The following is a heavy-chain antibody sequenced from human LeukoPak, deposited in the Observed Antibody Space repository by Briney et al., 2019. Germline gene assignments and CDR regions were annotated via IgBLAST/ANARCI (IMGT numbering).Heavy chain of an antibody. J-gene: IGHJ4*02. Sequence: GGSLRLSCAASGFTFNNYFMSWIRQAPGKGLEWVSYISSSGGIVYYAGSVKGRFTVSRDNARNSLYLQMNSLRAEDTAVYYCARGLAVAANCFDYWGQGTLVTVSS. V-gene: IGHV3-11*04. CDR1: GFTFNNYF. D-gene: IGHD6-19*01. CDR3: ARGLAVAANCFDY. CDR2: ISSSGGIV.